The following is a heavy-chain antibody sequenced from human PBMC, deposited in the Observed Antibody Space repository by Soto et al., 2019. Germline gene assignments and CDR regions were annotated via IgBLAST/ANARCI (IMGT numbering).Heavy chain of an antibody. D-gene: IGHD1-26*01. CDR1: RYTFTNFY. CDR3: ARSQVGRTLDV. V-gene: IGHV1-46*01. CDR2: INPSGGST. J-gene: IGHJ6*02. Sequence: ASVKVSCKASRYTFTNFYIHWLRQAPGQGLEWMGIINPSGGSTTYPQKFQGRVTMTRDTSTSTVHMELITLRSEDTAVYYCARSQVGRTLDVWGPGTTVTVSS.